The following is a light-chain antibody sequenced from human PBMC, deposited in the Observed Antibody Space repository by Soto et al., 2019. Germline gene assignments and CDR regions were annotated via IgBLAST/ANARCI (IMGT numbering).Light chain of an antibody. CDR2: WAS. Sequence: DIVMTQSPDSLAVSLGERATINCKSSQSVLHSSHNKNYLAWYQQKPGQPPKLLIYWASTRKSGVPDRFRGSGSGTDFTLTISSLQAEDVAFYYCQHYYTTPRTFGQGTKVEIK. J-gene: IGKJ1*01. V-gene: IGKV4-1*01. CDR3: QHYYTTPRT. CDR1: QSVLHSSHNKNY.